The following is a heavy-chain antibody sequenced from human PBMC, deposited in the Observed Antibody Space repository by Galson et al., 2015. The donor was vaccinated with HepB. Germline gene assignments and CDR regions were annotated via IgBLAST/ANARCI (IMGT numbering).Heavy chain of an antibody. CDR2: IYPGDSDT. D-gene: IGHD4-17*01. Sequence: QSGAEVKKPGESLKISCKGSGYSFTSYWIGWVRQMPGKGLEWMGIIYPGDSDTRYSPSFQGQVTISADKSISTAYLQWSSLKASDTAMYYCARLNPSIYGDYVGDAFDIWGQGTMVTVSS. CDR3: ARLNPSIYGDYVGDAFDI. V-gene: IGHV5-51*01. J-gene: IGHJ3*02. CDR1: GYSFTSYW.